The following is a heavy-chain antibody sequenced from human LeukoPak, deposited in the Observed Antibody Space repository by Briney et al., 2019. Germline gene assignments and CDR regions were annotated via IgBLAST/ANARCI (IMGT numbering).Heavy chain of an antibody. CDR3: ASDVAREFDH. J-gene: IGHJ4*02. CDR1: GHIFISYY. CDR2: INPSDGST. D-gene: IGHD5-24*01. Sequence: ASVKVSCKASGHIFISYYIHWVRQAPGQGLEWMGVINPSDGSTNYAQKFQGRVTMTRDTSATTVYLDLSGLTFVDTAVYYCASDVAREFDHWGQGTLVTVSS. V-gene: IGHV1-46*01.